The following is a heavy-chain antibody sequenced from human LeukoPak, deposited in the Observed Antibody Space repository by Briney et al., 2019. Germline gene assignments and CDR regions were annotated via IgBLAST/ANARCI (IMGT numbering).Heavy chain of an antibody. Sequence: GGSLRLSCTASGFTFGDYAMSWVRQAPGKGLEWVGFIRSKAYGGTTEYAASVKGRFTISRDDSKSIAYLQMNSLKTEDTAVYYCTRPQTTTSYYDHNWGQGTLVTVSS. CDR3: TRPQTTTSYYDHN. V-gene: IGHV3-49*04. D-gene: IGHD3-22*01. CDR2: IRSKAYGGTT. J-gene: IGHJ4*02. CDR1: GFTFGDYA.